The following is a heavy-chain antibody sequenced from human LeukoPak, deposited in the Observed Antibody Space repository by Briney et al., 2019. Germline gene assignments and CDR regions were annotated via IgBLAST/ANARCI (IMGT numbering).Heavy chain of an antibody. CDR1: GFTFSSYE. D-gene: IGHD3-22*01. J-gene: IGHJ4*02. V-gene: IGHV3-48*03. CDR3: ARERGEGYYYDSSGYRYYFDY. Sequence: GGSLRLSCAASGFTFSSYEMNWVRQAPGKGLEWVSYISSSGSTIYYADSVKGRFTISRDNAKNSLYLQMSSLRAEDTAVYYCARERGEGYYYDSSGYRYYFDYWGQGTLVTVSS. CDR2: ISSSGSTI.